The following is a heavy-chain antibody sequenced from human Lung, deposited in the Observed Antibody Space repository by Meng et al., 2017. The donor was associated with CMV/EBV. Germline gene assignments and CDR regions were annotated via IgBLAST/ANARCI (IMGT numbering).Heavy chain of an antibody. Sequence: VQCGGTGTGLGHPSATLHITCAVSGDSITNHNGWAWVRQPPGKGLEWIGEIPHRGSSDYNPSLKSRVSMSIDKSKNQFSLKLTSVTAADTAVYHCLRRSGGSVWGQGTLVTVSS. CDR1: GDSITNHNG. V-gene: IGHV4-4*02. D-gene: IGHD3-10*01. CDR3: LRRSGGSV. J-gene: IGHJ1*01. CDR2: IPHRGSS.